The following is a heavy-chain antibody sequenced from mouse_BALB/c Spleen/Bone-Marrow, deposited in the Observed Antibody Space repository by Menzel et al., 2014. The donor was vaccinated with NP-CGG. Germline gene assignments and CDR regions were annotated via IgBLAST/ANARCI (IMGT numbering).Heavy chain of an antibody. Sequence: EVNMVESGGGLVKPGGSLKLSCAASGFTFSSYTMTWVRQTPEERLEWVATISTGGSYTDYPDSVKGRFAISRDNAKNTLYLQMSSLKSEDTAMYYCTRDQRYGNYIYAMDYWGQGTSVTVSS. CDR2: ISTGGSYT. CDR3: TRDQRYGNYIYAMDY. CDR1: GFTFSSYT. V-gene: IGHV5-6-4*01. J-gene: IGHJ4*01. D-gene: IGHD2-10*02.